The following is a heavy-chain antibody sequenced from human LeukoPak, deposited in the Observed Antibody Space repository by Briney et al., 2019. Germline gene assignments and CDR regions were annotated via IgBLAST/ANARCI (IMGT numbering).Heavy chain of an antibody. D-gene: IGHD1-14*01. V-gene: IGHV4-34*01. CDR2: INHSGST. CDR1: GGSFSGYY. Sequence: WETLSLTCAVYGGSFSGYYWSWIRQPPGKGLEWIGEINHSGSTNYNPSLKSRVTISVDTSKNQFSLKLSSVTAADTAVYYCARGRRKWFDPWGQGTLVTVSS. CDR3: ARGRRKWFDP. J-gene: IGHJ5*02.